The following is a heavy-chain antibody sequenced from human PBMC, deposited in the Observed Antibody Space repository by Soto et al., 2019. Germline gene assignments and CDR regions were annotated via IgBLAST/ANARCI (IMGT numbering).Heavy chain of an antibody. V-gene: IGHV3-33*06. CDR2: FWKDGNTK. J-gene: IGHJ4*02. CDR1: GFSLSSSV. D-gene: IGHD5-12*01. Sequence: QVQLVESGGGVVQPGRSLRLSCAASGFSLSSSVMHWVRQAPGKGLEWVAVFWKDGNTKYYADSVKGRFIISRDNSKNTLYLDLNSLRPEDTALYYCAKGKRPPPPYSAYEPFDSWGQGTLVSVSS. CDR3: AKGKRPPPPYSAYEPFDS.